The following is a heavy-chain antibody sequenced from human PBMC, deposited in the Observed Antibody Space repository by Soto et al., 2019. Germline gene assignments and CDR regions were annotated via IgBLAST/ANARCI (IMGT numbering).Heavy chain of an antibody. Sequence: ASVKVSCKASGYTFTGYYMHWVRQAPGQGLEWMGWINPNSGGTNYAQKFQGWVTMTRDTSISTAYMELSRLRSDDTAVYYCARALYYDILTGYYYFDYWGQGTLVTVSS. CDR1: GYTFTGYY. D-gene: IGHD3-9*01. J-gene: IGHJ4*02. CDR2: INPNSGGT. CDR3: ARALYYDILTGYYYFDY. V-gene: IGHV1-2*04.